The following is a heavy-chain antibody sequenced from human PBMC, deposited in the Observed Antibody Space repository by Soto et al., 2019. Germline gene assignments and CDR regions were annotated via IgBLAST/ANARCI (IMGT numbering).Heavy chain of an antibody. D-gene: IGHD3-3*01. Sequence: GGSLRLSCAASGFTFSSYGMHWVRQAPGKGLEWVAVIWYDGSNKYYADSVKGRFTISRDNSKNTLYLQMNSLRAEDTAVYYCARGGVLGTIFGVVIPIDYWGQGTLVTVSS. J-gene: IGHJ4*02. V-gene: IGHV3-33*01. CDR3: ARGGVLGTIFGVVIPIDY. CDR1: GFTFSSYG. CDR2: IWYDGSNK.